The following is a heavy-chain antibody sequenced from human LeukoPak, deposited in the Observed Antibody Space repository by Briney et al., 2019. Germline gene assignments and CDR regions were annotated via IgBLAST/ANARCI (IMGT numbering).Heavy chain of an antibody. CDR3: ASSRGYSYDSYMDV. D-gene: IGHD5-18*01. CDR1: GYTFTSYG. Sequence: ASVKVSCKASGYTFTSYGISWVRQAPGQGLEWMGWISAYNGNTNYAQKLQGRVTMTTDTSTSTAYMELRSLRSDDTAVYYCASSRGYSYDSYMDVWGKGTTVTVSS. J-gene: IGHJ6*03. V-gene: IGHV1-18*01. CDR2: ISAYNGNT.